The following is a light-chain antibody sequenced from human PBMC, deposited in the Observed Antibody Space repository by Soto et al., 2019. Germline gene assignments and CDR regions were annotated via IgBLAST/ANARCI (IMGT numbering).Light chain of an antibody. CDR2: GAS. CDR1: QSLRSS. V-gene: IGKV3-15*01. CDR3: QQYNIWPQT. Sequence: VMTQSPATLSVSPGARATLSCRASQSLRSSLAWYHQKHGQAPRLLIYGASTRATGIPARFSVSGSGTGFTITISSLQSEDGAVYVCQQYNIWPQTFGQGTKVDIK. J-gene: IGKJ1*01.